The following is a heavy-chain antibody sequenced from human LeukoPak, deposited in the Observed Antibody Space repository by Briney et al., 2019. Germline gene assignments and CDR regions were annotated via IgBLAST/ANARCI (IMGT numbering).Heavy chain of an antibody. CDR3: XXXXXXYSSGWYVFDY. Sequence: GRSLRLSCAASGFTFDDYAMHWVRQAPGKGLEWVSGISWNSGSIGYADSVKGRFTISRDNAKNSLYLQMNSLRAEDTALYYXXXXXXXYSSGWYVFDYWGQGTLVTVSS. CDR2: ISWNSGSI. V-gene: IGHV3-9*01. D-gene: IGHD6-19*01. J-gene: IGHJ4*02. CDR1: GFTFDDYA.